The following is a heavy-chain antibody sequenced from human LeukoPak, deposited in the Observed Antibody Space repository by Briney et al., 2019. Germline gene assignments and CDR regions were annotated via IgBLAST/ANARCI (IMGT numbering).Heavy chain of an antibody. Sequence: PGGSLRLSCAASGFTFSSYGMHWVRQAPGKGLEWVAFIRYDGNNKYYADSVKGRFTISRDNSKNTLYLQMKSLRPEDTAVYYCAKAHPFYTPSSDAFDIWGQGTMVTVSS. V-gene: IGHV3-30*02. J-gene: IGHJ3*02. CDR1: GFTFSSYG. D-gene: IGHD2/OR15-2a*01. CDR3: AKAHPFYTPSSDAFDI. CDR2: IRYDGNNK.